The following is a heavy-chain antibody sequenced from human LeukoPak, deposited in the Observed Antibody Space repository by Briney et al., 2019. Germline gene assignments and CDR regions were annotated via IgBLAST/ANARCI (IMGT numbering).Heavy chain of an antibody. CDR3: ARGIVGATTVLDY. CDR2: IGTAGDT. J-gene: IGHJ4*02. D-gene: IGHD1-26*01. Sequence: GGSLRLSCAASGFTFSSYDMHWVHQATGKGLEWVSAIGTAGDTYYPGSVKGRFTISRENAKNSLYLQMNSLRAEDTAVYYCARGIVGATTVLDYWGQGTLVTVSS. V-gene: IGHV3-13*01. CDR1: GFTFSSYD.